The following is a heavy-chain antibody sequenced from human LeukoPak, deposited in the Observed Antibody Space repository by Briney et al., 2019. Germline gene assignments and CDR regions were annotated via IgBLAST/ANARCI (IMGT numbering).Heavy chain of an antibody. CDR1: GGTFSSYA. V-gene: IGHV1-69*13. Sequence: GASVKVSCKAAGGTFSSYAISWVRQAPGEGLEWRGGIIPIFGTPNYAQKFPGRVTITADESTSTAYMELSSLRSEDTAVYYCAREPRYSAYDRVLDYWGQGTLVTVSS. CDR2: IIPIFGTP. CDR3: AREPRYSAYDRVLDY. D-gene: IGHD5-12*01. J-gene: IGHJ4*02.